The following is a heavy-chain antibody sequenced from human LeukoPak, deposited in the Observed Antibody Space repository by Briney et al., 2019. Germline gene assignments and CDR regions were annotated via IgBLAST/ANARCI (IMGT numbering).Heavy chain of an antibody. J-gene: IGHJ5*02. D-gene: IGHD2-2*01. Sequence: GGSLRLSCAASGFTFSDYYMSWIRQAPGKGLEWVSYISSSASTIYYADSVKGRFTISRDNSKNTLYLQMNSLRAEDTAVYYCAREVVPAENWFDPWGQGTLVTVSS. CDR3: AREVVPAENWFDP. V-gene: IGHV3-11*04. CDR1: GFTFSDYY. CDR2: ISSSASTI.